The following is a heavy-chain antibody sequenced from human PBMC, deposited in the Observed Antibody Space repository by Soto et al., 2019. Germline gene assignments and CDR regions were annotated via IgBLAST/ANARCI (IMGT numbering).Heavy chain of an antibody. CDR2: ISYDGINK. CDR1: GFTFTSYG. V-gene: IGHV3-30*18. CDR3: AKDRLVYCTGDCYPPSYFAY. D-gene: IGHD2-21*02. Sequence: QVQLVESGGGVVQPGRSLRLSCAASGFTFTSYGIHWVRQAPGKGLEWVGVISYDGINKYYADSVKGRFTISRDNSKNTVYLQMNSLRPEDTAMYYCAKDRLVYCTGDCYPPSYFAYWGQGTLVTVSS. J-gene: IGHJ4*02.